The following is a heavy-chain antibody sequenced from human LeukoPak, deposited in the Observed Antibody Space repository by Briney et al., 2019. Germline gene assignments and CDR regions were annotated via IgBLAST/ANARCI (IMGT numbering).Heavy chain of an antibody. V-gene: IGHV4-39*07. CDR2: INHSGST. D-gene: IGHD3-10*01. CDR1: GGSISSGSYY. J-gene: IGHJ3*02. Sequence: SETLSLTCTVSGGSISSGSYYWSWIRQPPGKGLEWIGEINHSGSTNYNPSLKSRVTISVDTSKNQFSLKLSSVTAADTAVYYCARRYPQIWFGELIDAFDIWGQGTMVTVSS. CDR3: ARRYPQIWFGELIDAFDI.